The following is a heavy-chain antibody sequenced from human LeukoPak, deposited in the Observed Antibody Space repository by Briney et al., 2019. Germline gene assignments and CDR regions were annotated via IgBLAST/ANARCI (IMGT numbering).Heavy chain of an antibody. CDR1: GGSISSYY. CDR3: ARRSLGYDILTGYGDAFDI. V-gene: IGHV4-59*01. D-gene: IGHD3-9*01. Sequence: SETLSLTCTVSGGSISSYYWSWIRQPPGKGLEWIGYIYYSGSTNYNPSLKSRVTISVDTSENQFSLKLSSVTAADTAVYYCARRSLGYDILTGYGDAFDIWGQGTMVTVSS. CDR2: IYYSGST. J-gene: IGHJ3*02.